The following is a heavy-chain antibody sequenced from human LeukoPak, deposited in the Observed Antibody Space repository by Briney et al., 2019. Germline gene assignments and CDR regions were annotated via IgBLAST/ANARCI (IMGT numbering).Heavy chain of an antibody. Sequence: GGSLRLSCAASGFTVSGNYMSWVRQAPGKGLEWVSVIYSGGSTYYADSVKGRFTISRDNSKNTLYLQMNSLRAEDTAVYYCAKGHSSGWYYFDYWGQGTLVTVSS. CDR2: IYSGGST. J-gene: IGHJ4*02. D-gene: IGHD6-19*01. V-gene: IGHV3-66*01. CDR1: GFTVSGNY. CDR3: AKGHSSGWYYFDY.